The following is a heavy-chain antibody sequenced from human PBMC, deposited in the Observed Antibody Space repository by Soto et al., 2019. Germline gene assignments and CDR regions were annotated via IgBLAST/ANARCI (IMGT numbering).Heavy chain of an antibody. CDR2: FDPEDGET. J-gene: IGHJ3*02. CDR1: GYTLTEVS. V-gene: IGHV1-24*01. CDR3: ATAGIRFLEWFLAFDI. D-gene: IGHD3-3*01. Sequence: GASVKVSCKVSGYTLTEVSMHWVRQAPGKGLEWMGGFDPEDGETIYAQKFQGRVTMTEDTSTDTAYMELSSLRSEDTAVYYCATAGIRFLEWFLAFDIWGQGTMVTVSS.